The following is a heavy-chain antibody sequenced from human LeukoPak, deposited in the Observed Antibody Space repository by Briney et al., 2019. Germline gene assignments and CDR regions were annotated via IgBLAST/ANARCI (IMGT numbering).Heavy chain of an antibody. V-gene: IGHV4-34*01. CDR1: GFTFRDYW. Sequence: GSLRLSCAASGFTFRDYWMSWIRQPPGKGLEWIGEINHSGSTNYNPSLKSRVTISVDTSKDQFSLKLSSVTAADTAVYYCARLGYYYDSSGYYGYWGQGTLVTVSS. CDR3: ARLGYYYDSSGYYGY. D-gene: IGHD3-22*01. CDR2: INHSGST. J-gene: IGHJ4*02.